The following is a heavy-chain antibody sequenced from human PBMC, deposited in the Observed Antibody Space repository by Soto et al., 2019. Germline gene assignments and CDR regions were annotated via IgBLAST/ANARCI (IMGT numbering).Heavy chain of an antibody. Sequence: EVQLLESGGGLVQPGGSLRLSCAATGFTFSNYAMSWVRQAPGKGLEWVSSTGGSGSSTYYADSVKGRFTISRDNSKNTLYLQMNSLRAEATAVYYCAKDVVGIAGRRGGFDSWGQGALVTVSS. CDR1: GFTFSNYA. CDR2: TGGSGSST. CDR3: AKDVVGIAGRRGGFDS. V-gene: IGHV3-23*01. J-gene: IGHJ4*02. D-gene: IGHD6-6*01.